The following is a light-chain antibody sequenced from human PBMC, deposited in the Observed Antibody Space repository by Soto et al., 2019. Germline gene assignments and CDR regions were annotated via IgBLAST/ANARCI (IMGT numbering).Light chain of an antibody. J-gene: IGKJ1*01. CDR1: QTVDSRY. V-gene: IGKV3-20*01. Sequence: EIVLTQTPGIVSLSPGDRAILSCRASQTVDSRYLAWYQQKHGQPPRLLIYGGSNRARGIPDRFGGSGSGTDFTLTISRLEPEDFAVYYCQQYHFSPETFGHGTKVDIK. CDR3: QQYHFSPET. CDR2: GGS.